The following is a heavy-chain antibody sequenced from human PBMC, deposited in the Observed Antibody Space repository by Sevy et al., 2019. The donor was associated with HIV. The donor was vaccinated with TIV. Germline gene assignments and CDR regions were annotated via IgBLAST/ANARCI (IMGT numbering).Heavy chain of an antibody. V-gene: IGHV3-49*03. D-gene: IGHD3-10*01. CDR3: SRGGSGSYTVGFY. Sequence: GGSLRLSFTGSGFTFGDYAMSWFRQAPGKGLEWVGFIRGKEYGGTTEYAASVKGRFTISRDDSKSTASLQMNSLKTEDTGVYYCSRGGSGSYTVGFYWGQGTLVTVSS. J-gene: IGHJ4*02. CDR1: GFTFGDYA. CDR2: IRGKEYGGTT.